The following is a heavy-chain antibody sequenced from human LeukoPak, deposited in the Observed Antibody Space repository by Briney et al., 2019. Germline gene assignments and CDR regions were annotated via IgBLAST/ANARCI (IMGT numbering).Heavy chain of an antibody. D-gene: IGHD3-10*01. V-gene: IGHV4-30-2*01. CDR2: IFHTGNS. CDR3: ARELWFVNAPGSWLDP. Sequence: PSETLSLTCTVSGDSISSGDYSWGWIRQPSGKGLEWIGYIFHTGNSYYNPSLRSRVTIPVDRSRNQFSLRLTSVTAADTAVYYCARELWFVNAPGSWLDPWGPGTLVAVSS. CDR1: GDSISSGDYS. J-gene: IGHJ5*02.